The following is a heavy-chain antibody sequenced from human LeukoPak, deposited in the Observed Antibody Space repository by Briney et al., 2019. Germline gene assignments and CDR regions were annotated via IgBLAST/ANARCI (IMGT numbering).Heavy chain of an antibody. Sequence: PGGSLRLSCAASGFTFSSYAMSWVRQAPGKGLEWVSAISGSGGSTYYADSVKGRFTISRDNSKNTLYLQMNSLRAEDTAVYYCAKLSFDYYDSSGYQSYWGQGTLVTSST. CDR1: GFTFSSYA. J-gene: IGHJ4*02. V-gene: IGHV3-23*01. CDR3: AKLSFDYYDSSGYQSY. D-gene: IGHD3-22*01. CDR2: ISGSGGST.